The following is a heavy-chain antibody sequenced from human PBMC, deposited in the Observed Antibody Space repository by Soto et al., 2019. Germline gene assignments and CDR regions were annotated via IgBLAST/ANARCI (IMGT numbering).Heavy chain of an antibody. D-gene: IGHD4-17*01. Sequence: VQLLESGGGLVQPGESLRLSCTASGFTFNNYAMTWVHQAPGKGLEWVSSLTRSGDRTYYADSGKGRFTISRDNSKNTLYLQMNSLRAEDTAVYYCAKDVETTVATSFAFDIWGQGTTVTVSS. V-gene: IGHV3-23*01. J-gene: IGHJ3*02. CDR1: GFTFNNYA. CDR2: LTRSGDRT. CDR3: AKDVETTVATSFAFDI.